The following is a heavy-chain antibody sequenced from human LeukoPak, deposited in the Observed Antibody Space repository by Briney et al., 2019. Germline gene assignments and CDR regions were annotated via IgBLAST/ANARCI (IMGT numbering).Heavy chain of an antibody. V-gene: IGHV3-30*04. Sequence: PGRSLRLSCAPSGFTLSSYAMHWVRQAPGKGLEWVAGISYDGTNKYYADSVKGRFTISRDNSKNTLYLQMNSLRAEDTAVYYCARPAGIYGILTGLDYWGQGSLVTVSS. J-gene: IGHJ4*02. D-gene: IGHD3-9*01. CDR2: ISYDGTNK. CDR3: ARPAGIYGILTGLDY. CDR1: GFTLSSYA.